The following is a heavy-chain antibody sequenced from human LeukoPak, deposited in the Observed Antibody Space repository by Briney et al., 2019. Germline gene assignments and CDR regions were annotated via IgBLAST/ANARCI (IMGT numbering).Heavy chain of an antibody. J-gene: IGHJ3*02. CDR2: ISWNSGSI. Sequence: GRSLRLSCAASGFTFDDYAMHWVRQAPGKGLEWVSGISWNSGSIGYADSVKGRFTISRDNAKNSLYLQMNSLRAEDTALYYCARAYSGDYAGAFDIWGQGTMVTVSS. V-gene: IGHV3-9*01. CDR1: GFTFDDYA. CDR3: ARAYSGDYAGAFDI. D-gene: IGHD1-26*01.